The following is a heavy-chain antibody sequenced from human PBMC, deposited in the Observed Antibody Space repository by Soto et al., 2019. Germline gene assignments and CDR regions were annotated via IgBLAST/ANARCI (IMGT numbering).Heavy chain of an antibody. CDR2: IIPIFGTA. CDR1: GSTFSRYA. V-gene: IGHV1-69*01. J-gene: IGHJ4*02. Sequence: ASVNFTFKASGSTFSRYALHWVRQAPGQSLEWMGGIIPIFGTANYAQKFQGRVTITADESTSTAYMELSSLRSEDTAVYYCSSYYYDSSGYYQIDYWGQGTLVTVSS. CDR3: SSYYYDSSGYYQIDY. D-gene: IGHD3-22*01.